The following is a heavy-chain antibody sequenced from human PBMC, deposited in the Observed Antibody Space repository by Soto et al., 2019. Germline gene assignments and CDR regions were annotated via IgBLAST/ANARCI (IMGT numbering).Heavy chain of an antibody. D-gene: IGHD6-13*01. CDR1: GFTFSNYA. CDR2: IRGSDDST. Sequence: PGGSLRLSCAASGFTFSNYAMSWVRQAPGKGLEWVSAIRGSDDSTYYADSVKGRFTISRDNSKNTLYLQMNSLRVEDTAVYYSAKWLSSTDGWLDPWGQGTLVTVSS. CDR3: AKWLSSTDGWLDP. J-gene: IGHJ5*02. V-gene: IGHV3-23*01.